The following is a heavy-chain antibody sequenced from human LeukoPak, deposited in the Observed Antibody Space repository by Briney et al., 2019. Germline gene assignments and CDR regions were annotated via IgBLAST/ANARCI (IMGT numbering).Heavy chain of an antibody. CDR3: AKDGIVVVVAATPDC. V-gene: IGHV3-23*01. CDR1: GFTFSSYA. D-gene: IGHD2-15*01. Sequence: PGGSLRLSCAASGFTFSSYAVSWVRQAPGKGLEWVSAISGSGGSTYYAASVKGRFTISRDNSKNTLYLQMNSLRAEDTAVYYCAKDGIVVVVAATPDCWGQGTLLTVSS. CDR2: ISGSGGST. J-gene: IGHJ4*02.